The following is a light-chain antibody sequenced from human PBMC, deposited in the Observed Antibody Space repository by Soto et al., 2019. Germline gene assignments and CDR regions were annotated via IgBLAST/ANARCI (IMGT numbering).Light chain of an antibody. CDR2: DAS. J-gene: IGKJ4*01. CDR3: QQRSNWPLT. CDR1: QSVSSF. Sequence: EIVLTQSPATLSLSPGERATLSCRASQSVSSFLAWYQQKPGQALRLLIYDASNKATGIPARFSGSGSGTDFTLTINSLEPEDFAVYYCQQRSNWPLTFGGGTRWIS. V-gene: IGKV3-11*01.